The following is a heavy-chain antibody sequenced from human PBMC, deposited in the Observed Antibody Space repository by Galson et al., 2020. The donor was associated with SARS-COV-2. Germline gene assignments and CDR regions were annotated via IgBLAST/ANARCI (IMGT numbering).Heavy chain of an antibody. Sequence: GESLKISCAASGFTFTDAYMSWVRQAPGKGLEWVGRIQHKTDGGAADYAVPVKGRFTISRDDSRNTVYLQMNSLKSGDTAVYYCTYYNTGAHLNWGQGTPVTVSS. D-gene: IGHD3-22*01. CDR2: IQHKTDGGAA. CDR3: TYYNTGAHLN. V-gene: IGHV3-15*01. J-gene: IGHJ4*02. CDR1: GFTFTDAY.